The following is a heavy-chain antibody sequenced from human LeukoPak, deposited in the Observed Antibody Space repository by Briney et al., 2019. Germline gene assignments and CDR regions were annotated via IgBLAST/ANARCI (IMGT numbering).Heavy chain of an antibody. CDR3: VKDAPNGSVDF. CDR1: GFTFERYV. Sequence: LPGGSLRLSCVTSGFTFERYVMHWMRLAPGKGLECVSSIHPNNGGVGYAASVKGRFAISRDNARNSLYLEMTSLRPEDTAVYYCVKDAPNGSVDFWGRGTLVTVSS. CDR2: IHPNNGGV. J-gene: IGHJ4*02. D-gene: IGHD2-8*01. V-gene: IGHV3-9*01.